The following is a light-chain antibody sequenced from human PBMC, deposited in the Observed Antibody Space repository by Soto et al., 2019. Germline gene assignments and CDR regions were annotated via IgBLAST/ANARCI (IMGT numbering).Light chain of an antibody. CDR3: AAWDDSLSGSVA. CDR2: GND. V-gene: IGLV1-47*01. J-gene: IGLJ2*01. CDR1: SSNIGSNY. Sequence: QSVLTQPPSASGTPGQRVTISCSGSSSNIGSNYVYWYQQLPGTAPKLLIYGNDQRPSGVPDRFSASKSVTSASLAISGLRSEDEADYYCAAWDDSLSGSVAFGGGTKVTVL.